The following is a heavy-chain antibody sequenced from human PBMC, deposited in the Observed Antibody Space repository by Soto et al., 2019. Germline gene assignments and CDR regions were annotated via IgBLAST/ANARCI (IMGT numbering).Heavy chain of an antibody. V-gene: IGHV1-69*02. Sequence: QVQLVQSGAEVKKPGSSVKVSCRASGGTFSSYTISWVRQAPGQGLEWMGRIIPTLGIANYAQKFQGRVTITADKSTSTAYMELSSLRSEDTAVYYCARAPALVVLDNWFDPWGQGTLVTVSS. CDR2: IIPTLGIA. CDR1: GGTFSSYT. J-gene: IGHJ5*02. D-gene: IGHD2-15*01. CDR3: ARAPALVVLDNWFDP.